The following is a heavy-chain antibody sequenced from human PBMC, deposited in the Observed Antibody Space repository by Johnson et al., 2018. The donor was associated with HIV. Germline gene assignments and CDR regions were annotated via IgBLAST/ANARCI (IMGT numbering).Heavy chain of an antibody. Sequence: VQLVESGGGLLQPGGSLRLSCAASGFTFSSYSMNWVRQAPGRGLEWVSYISSSSSPIYYADSVKGRFTISRDNAKNSLYLQMNSLRAEDTAVYYCARGNYDFWSGYYRVTNAFDIWGQGTMVTVSS. D-gene: IGHD3-3*01. V-gene: IGHV3-48*01. CDR2: ISSSSSPI. CDR1: GFTFSSYS. J-gene: IGHJ3*02. CDR3: ARGNYDFWSGYYRVTNAFDI.